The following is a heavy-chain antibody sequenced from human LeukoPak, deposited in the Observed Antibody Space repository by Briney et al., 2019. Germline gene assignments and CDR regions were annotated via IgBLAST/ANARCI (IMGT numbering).Heavy chain of an antibody. Sequence: ASETLSLTCTVSGGSISSSSYYWGWIRQPPGKGLEWIGSIYYSGSTYYNPSLKSRVTISVDTSKNQFSLKLSSVTAADTAVYYCARHGGRRSNDYYDSSGYYDYFDYWGQGTLVTVSS. CDR1: GGSISSSSYY. CDR2: IYYSGST. D-gene: IGHD3-22*01. J-gene: IGHJ4*02. V-gene: IGHV4-39*01. CDR3: ARHGGRRSNDYYDSSGYYDYFDY.